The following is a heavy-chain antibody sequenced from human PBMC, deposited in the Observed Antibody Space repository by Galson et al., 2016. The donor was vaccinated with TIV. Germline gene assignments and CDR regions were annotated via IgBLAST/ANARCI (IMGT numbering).Heavy chain of an antibody. V-gene: IGHV3-23*01. D-gene: IGHD4-23*01. Sequence: SLRLSCAASGFTFNNYAMHWVRQAPGKGLEWVSGISGSGGITYIAESVKGRFAISRDISRDTLYLQLNSLRAEDTAVYYCAKRRNYGGDALESWGQGTMVTVSS. J-gene: IGHJ3*02. CDR2: ISGSGGIT. CDR1: GFTFNNYA. CDR3: AKRRNYGGDALES.